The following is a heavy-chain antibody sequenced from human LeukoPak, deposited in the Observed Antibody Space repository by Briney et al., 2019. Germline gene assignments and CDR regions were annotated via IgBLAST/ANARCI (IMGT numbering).Heavy chain of an antibody. D-gene: IGHD2-8*01. J-gene: IGHJ6*03. Sequence: GGSLRLSCAASGFTFDDYAMHWVRQAPGKGLEWVSLISWDGGSTYYADSVKGRFTISRDSSKNSLYLQMNSLRAEDTALYYCAKQASGVSHYYMDVWGKGTTVTVSS. V-gene: IGHV3-43D*03. CDR2: ISWDGGST. CDR3: AKQASGVSHYYMDV. CDR1: GFTFDDYA.